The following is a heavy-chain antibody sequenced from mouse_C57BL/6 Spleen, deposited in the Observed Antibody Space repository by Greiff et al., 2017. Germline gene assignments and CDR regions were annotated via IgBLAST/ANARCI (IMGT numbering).Heavy chain of an antibody. CDR1: GYTFTSYW. V-gene: IGHV1-69*01. D-gene: IGHD1-1*01. CDR3: AFVTTVVAPYYFDY. CDR2: IDPSDSYT. Sequence: QVQLQQSGAELVMPGASVKLSCKASGYTFTSYWMHWVKQRPGQGLEWIGEIDPSDSYTNYNQKFKGKSTLTVDKSSNTAYMQLSSLTSDDSAVYYCAFVTTVVAPYYFDYWGQGTTLTVSS. J-gene: IGHJ2*01.